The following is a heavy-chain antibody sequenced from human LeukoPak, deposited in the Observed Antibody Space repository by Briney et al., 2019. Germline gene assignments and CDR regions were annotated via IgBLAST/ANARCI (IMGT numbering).Heavy chain of an antibody. CDR3: ARYDYGGNYDY. D-gene: IGHD4-23*01. CDR2: IKQDESEK. V-gene: IGHV3-7*04. J-gene: IGHJ4*02. CDR1: GFTFSNYW. Sequence: PGGSLRLSCVASGFTFSNYWMSWVRQAPGKGLEWVANIKQDESEKYYVDSVKGRFTISRDNAKNSLYLQMNSLRAEDTAVYYCARYDYGGNYDYWGQGTLVTVSS.